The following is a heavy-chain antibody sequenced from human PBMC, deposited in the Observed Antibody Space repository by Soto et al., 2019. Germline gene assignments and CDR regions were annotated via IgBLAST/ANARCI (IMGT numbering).Heavy chain of an antibody. CDR2: IYYSGST. Sequence: ETLSLRRTGSGGSIRRYLWSWIRQPPGKGLEWIGYIYYSGSTNYNPSLKSRVTISVDTSKNQFSLKLSSVTAADTAVYYCARSDGRYWGQGTLVTVSS. CDR1: GGSIRRYL. V-gene: IGHV4-59*01. J-gene: IGHJ4*02. CDR3: ARSDGRY.